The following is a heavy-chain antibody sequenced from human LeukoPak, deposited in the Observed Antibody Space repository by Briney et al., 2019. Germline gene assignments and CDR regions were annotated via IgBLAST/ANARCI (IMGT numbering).Heavy chain of an antibody. CDR3: ARADSSSSYLDY. J-gene: IGHJ4*02. CDR1: GFTFSSYA. Sequence: GGSLRLSCAASGFTFSSYAMDWVRQAPGKGLEWVAVISYDGSNKYYADSVKGRFTISRDNSKNTLYLQMNSLRAEDTAVYYCARADSSSSYLDYWGQGTLVTVSS. D-gene: IGHD6-13*01. CDR2: ISYDGSNK. V-gene: IGHV3-30-3*01.